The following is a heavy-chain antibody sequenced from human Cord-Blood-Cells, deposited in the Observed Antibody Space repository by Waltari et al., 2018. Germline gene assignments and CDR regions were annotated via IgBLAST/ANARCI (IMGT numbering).Heavy chain of an antibody. Sequence: QVQLQQWGAGLLKPSETLSLTCAVYGGSFSGYYWSWIRQPPGKGLEWIGEINHSGSPNDNPSLKSRVTISVETSKNQFSLKLSSVTAADTAVYYCARQHYGSGSYYNGWGQGTLVTVSS. J-gene: IGHJ4*02. CDR3: ARQHYGSGSYYNG. V-gene: IGHV4-34*01. D-gene: IGHD3-10*01. CDR2: INHSGSP. CDR1: GGSFSGYY.